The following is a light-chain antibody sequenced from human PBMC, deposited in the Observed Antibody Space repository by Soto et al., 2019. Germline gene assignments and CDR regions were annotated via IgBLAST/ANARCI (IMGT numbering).Light chain of an antibody. CDR1: QSVSSSY. CDR3: QQYGSSLLT. V-gene: IGKV3-20*01. Sequence: EIVLTPSPGTLSLSPGERATLSCRASQSVSSSYLAWYQQKPGQAPRLLIYGASSRATGNPDRFSGSGSGTDFTLTISRLAPEDFAVYYCQQYGSSLLTFGGGTKVEIK. CDR2: GAS. J-gene: IGKJ4*01.